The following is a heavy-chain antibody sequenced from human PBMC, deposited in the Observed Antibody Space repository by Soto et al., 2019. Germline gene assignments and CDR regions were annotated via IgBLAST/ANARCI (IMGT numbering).Heavy chain of an antibody. CDR3: ARQRTTVVTQAYFDH. D-gene: IGHD2-21*02. J-gene: IGHJ4*02. CDR2: ISHSGST. CDR1: GDSINSSHW. Sequence: SETLSLTCAVSGDSINSSHWWNWVRQPPGKGLEWIGQISHSGSTNYNPSLTSRVTISVDKSKNHFSLKVTSVTAADTAVYYCARQRTTVVTQAYFDHWGQGALVTVSS. V-gene: IGHV4-4*02.